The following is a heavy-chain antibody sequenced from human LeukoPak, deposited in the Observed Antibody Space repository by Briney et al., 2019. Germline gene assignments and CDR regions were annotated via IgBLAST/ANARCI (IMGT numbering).Heavy chain of an antibody. V-gene: IGHV3-53*01. CDR3: AKEGVYYGFEY. D-gene: IGHD4-17*01. CDR1: GFTVSSSF. J-gene: IGHJ4*02. Sequence: GGSLRLSCAASGFTVSSSFMSWVRQAPGKGLVWVAVFYSGGSTYYADSVKGRFTISRDNSKNTLYHQMNSLRAEYTAVYYCAKEGVYYGFEYWGQGTLVTVST. CDR2: FYSGGST.